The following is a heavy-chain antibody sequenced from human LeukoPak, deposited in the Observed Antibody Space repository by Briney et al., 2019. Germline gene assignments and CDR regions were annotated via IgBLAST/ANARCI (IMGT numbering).Heavy chain of an antibody. CDR1: GGTFSSYA. CDR3: ARGGYSGYTSAFDI. V-gene: IGHV1-69*05. CDR2: IIPIFGTA. D-gene: IGHD5-12*01. J-gene: IGHJ3*02. Sequence: SVKVSCKASGGTFSSYAISWVRQGPGQGLEWMGVIIPIFGTANYAQKFSGRVTITTDESTSTAYMELSSLRSEDTAVYYCARGGYSGYTSAFDIWGQGTMVTVSS.